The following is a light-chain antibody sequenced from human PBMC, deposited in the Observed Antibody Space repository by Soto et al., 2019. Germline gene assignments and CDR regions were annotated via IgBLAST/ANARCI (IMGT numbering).Light chain of an antibody. CDR3: QQYNRFPFT. CDR2: KAS. V-gene: IGKV1-5*03. Sequence: IQMTQSPSTLSASVGDRVTITCRASQSISSWLAWYQQKPGKAPNLLIYKASSLQSGVPSRFSGSGSGTEFTLTINSLQPDDFATYYCQQYNRFPFTFGQGTKLEIK. J-gene: IGKJ2*01. CDR1: QSISSW.